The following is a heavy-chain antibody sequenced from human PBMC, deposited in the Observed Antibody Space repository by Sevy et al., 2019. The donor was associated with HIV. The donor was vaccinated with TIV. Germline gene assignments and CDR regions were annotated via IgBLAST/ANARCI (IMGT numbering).Heavy chain of an antibody. D-gene: IGHD3-22*01. CDR3: ARRIGPYYYDSSGYYFDY. J-gene: IGHJ4*02. Sequence: SETLPLTCTVSGGSISSSSYYWGWIRQPPGKGLEWIGSIYYSGSTYYNPSLKSRVTISVDTSKNQFSLKLSSVTAADTAVYYCARRIGPYYYDSSGYYFDYWGQGTLVTVSS. CDR2: IYYSGST. CDR1: GGSISSSSYY. V-gene: IGHV4-39*01.